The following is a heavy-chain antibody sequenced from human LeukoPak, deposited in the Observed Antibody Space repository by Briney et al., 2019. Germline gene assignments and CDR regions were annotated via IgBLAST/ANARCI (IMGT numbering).Heavy chain of an antibody. CDR3: AREIVVVPAAIWFDS. Sequence: SETLSVTCTVTGGSISSGSYYGSWIRQPAGKGLEWIGRIYTKGSNNYNPSLKSRVTISVDTSKKQLSLKLSSETAADTAGYYCAREIVVVPAAIWFDSWGQGTLVTVSS. J-gene: IGHJ5*01. V-gene: IGHV4-61*02. D-gene: IGHD2-2*01. CDR2: IYTKGSN. CDR1: GGSISSGSYY.